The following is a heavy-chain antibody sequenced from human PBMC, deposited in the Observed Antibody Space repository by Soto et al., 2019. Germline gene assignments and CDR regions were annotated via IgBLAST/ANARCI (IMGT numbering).Heavy chain of an antibody. V-gene: IGHV1-18*01. D-gene: IGHD2-15*01. CDR3: ARLGWSVVVAGRDAFDI. J-gene: IGHJ3*02. CDR2: ISAYNGNT. CDR1: GYTFTSYG. Sequence: QVQLVQSGAEVKKPGASVKVSCKATGYTFTSYGISWVRQAPGQGLEWMGWISAYNGNTNYAQKLQGRVTMTTDTSTSTAYMELRSLRSDDTAVYYCARLGWSVVVAGRDAFDIWGQGTMVTVSS.